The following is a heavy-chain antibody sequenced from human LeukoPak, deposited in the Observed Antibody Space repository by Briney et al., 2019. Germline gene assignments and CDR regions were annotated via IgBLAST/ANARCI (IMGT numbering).Heavy chain of an antibody. CDR2: FDPEDGET. CDR3: ATGDIVVVPADTLDY. CDR1: GRTLTELS. D-gene: IGHD2-2*01. J-gene: IGHJ4*02. Sequence: ASVKVSCKVSGRTLTELSMHWVRQAPGKGLEWMGGFDPEDGETIYAQKFQGRVTMTEDTSTDTAYMELSSLRSEDTAVYYCATGDIVVVPADTLDYWGQGTLVTVSS. V-gene: IGHV1-24*01.